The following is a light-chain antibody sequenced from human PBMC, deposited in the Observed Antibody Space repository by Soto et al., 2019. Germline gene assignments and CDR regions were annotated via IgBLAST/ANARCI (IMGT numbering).Light chain of an antibody. V-gene: IGKV3-15*01. CDR3: QQYNNWPPLT. CDR2: GAY. J-gene: IGKJ4*01. Sequence: EIVMTRSPATLSVSPGERATLSCRASQSVSSNLAWYQHKPGQAPRLLIYGAYSRATGVPARFSGSGSGTEFTLTISSLQSEDFAVYYCQQYNNWPPLTFGGGTKVEIK. CDR1: QSVSSN.